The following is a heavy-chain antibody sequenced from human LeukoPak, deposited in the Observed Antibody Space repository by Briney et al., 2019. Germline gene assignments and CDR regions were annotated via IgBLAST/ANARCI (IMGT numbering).Heavy chain of an antibody. CDR2: INVDSGNT. CDR1: GYTFTSYA. D-gene: IGHD3-10*01. Sequence: ASVKVSCKASGYTFTSYAMHWVRQAPGQRLEWMAWINVDSGNTRYSQEFQGRVTMTTDTSTSTAYMELRSLRSDDTAVYYCARAGHRRYYYQNGYDYWGQGTLVTVSS. J-gene: IGHJ4*02. CDR3: ARAGHRRYYYQNGYDY. V-gene: IGHV1-3*01.